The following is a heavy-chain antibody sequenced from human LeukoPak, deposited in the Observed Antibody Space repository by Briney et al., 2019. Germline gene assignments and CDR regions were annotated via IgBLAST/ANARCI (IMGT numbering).Heavy chain of an antibody. J-gene: IGHJ4*02. V-gene: IGHV3-48*03. CDR2: ISTTGSAM. CDR1: GFTFRSYE. D-gene: IGHD3-10*01. Sequence: GGSLRLSCAASGFTFRSYEMNWVRQAPGKGLEWVSYISTTGSAMYYADSVKGRFTTSRDNAKNPLHLQMNSLRAEDTAVYYCARDRGPEPDYWGQGTLVTVSS. CDR3: ARDRGPEPDY.